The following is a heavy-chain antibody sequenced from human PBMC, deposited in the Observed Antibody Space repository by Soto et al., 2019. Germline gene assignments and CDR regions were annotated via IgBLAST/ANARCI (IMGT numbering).Heavy chain of an antibody. CDR1: GYTFTSYG. Sequence: QVHLVQSGAEVKKPGASVKVSCKASGYTFTSYGITWVRQAPGHGLEWMGWISAHNGKTDYAQRLQGRVIVNRDPSTSTAYMELRSLRSTDTAVYYCARGRYGDYWGQGALVTVSS. CDR2: ISAHNGKT. D-gene: IGHD1-1*01. V-gene: IGHV1-18*01. J-gene: IGHJ4*02. CDR3: ARGRYGDY.